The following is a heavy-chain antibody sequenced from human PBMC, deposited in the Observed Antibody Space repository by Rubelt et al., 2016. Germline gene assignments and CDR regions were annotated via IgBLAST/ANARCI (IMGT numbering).Heavy chain of an antibody. D-gene: IGHD1-26*01. CDR1: GFSFSSCG. J-gene: IGHJ4*02. CDR3: TTGLRWELLPNY. Sequence: GGGVVQPGGSLRLSCAASGFSFSSCGMHWVRQAPGKGLEWVGRIESETDGGTTDYAPPVKDRFTISRDDSKNTLYLQMNSLKTEDTAVYYCTTGLRWELLPNYWGQGTLVTVSS. CDR2: IESETDGGTT. V-gene: IGHV3-15*04.